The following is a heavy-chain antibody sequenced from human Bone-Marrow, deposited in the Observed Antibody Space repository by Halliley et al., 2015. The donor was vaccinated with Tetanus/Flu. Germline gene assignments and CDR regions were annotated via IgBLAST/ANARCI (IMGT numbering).Heavy chain of an antibody. CDR2: IYSGGTT. CDR3: ARGPSGSFRSTPQNYYDY. V-gene: IGHV3-66*01. J-gene: IGHJ4*02. D-gene: IGHD1-26*01. Sequence: IYSGGTTYHADSVKGRFTISRDNLKNKIYLQMNSLRVEDTAVYFCARGPSGSFRSTPQNYYDYWGQGSLVTVSS.